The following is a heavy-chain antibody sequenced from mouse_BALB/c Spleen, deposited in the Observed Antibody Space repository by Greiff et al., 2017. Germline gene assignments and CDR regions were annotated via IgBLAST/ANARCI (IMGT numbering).Heavy chain of an antibody. V-gene: IGHV5-17*02. CDR3: ANSWYIDV. CDR1: GFTFSSFG. CDR2: ISSGSSTN. Sequence: DVKVVESGGGLVQPGGSRKLSCAASGFTFSSFGMHWVRQAPEKGLEWVAYISSGSSTNYYADTVKGRFTISRDNPKNTLFLQMTSLRYEDTAMYYCANSWYIDVWGAGTTVTVSS. J-gene: IGHJ1*01.